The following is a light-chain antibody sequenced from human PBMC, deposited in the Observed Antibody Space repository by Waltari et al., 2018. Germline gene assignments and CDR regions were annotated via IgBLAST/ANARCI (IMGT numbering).Light chain of an antibody. CDR3: QQYDTSPLT. V-gene: IGKV3-20*01. CDR1: QSVSSTK. J-gene: IGKJ4*01. Sequence: ELVLTQSPGTLSLSPGESATLSCRASQSVSSTKLAWYQQKPGQAPRLLISDTSSRATGIPDRFSGSGSGTDFTLTIRRLEPEDFALFYCQQYDTSPLTFGGGTKVEIK. CDR2: DTS.